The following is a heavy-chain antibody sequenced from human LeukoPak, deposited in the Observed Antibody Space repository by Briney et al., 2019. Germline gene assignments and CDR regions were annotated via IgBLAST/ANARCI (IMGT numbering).Heavy chain of an antibody. CDR2: INPNSGGT. V-gene: IGHV1-2*02. CDR3: ARDIAAAGTGWFDP. Sequence: ASVKVCCKASGYTFTGYYMHWVRQAPGQGLEWMGWINPNSGGTNYAQKFQGRVTMTRDTSISTAYMELSRLRSDDTAVYYCARDIAAAGTGWFDPWGQGTLVTVSS. J-gene: IGHJ5*02. D-gene: IGHD6-13*01. CDR1: GYTFTGYY.